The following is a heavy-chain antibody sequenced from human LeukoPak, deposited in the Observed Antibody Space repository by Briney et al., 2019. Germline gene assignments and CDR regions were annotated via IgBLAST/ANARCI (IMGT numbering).Heavy chain of an antibody. V-gene: IGHV3-7*01. Sequence: SGGSLRLSCAASGFTFSSYAMSWVRQAPGKGLEWVANIKQDGSEKYYVDSVKGRFTISRDNAKNSLYLQMNSLRAEDTAVYYCARDRGGEIDYWGQGTLVTVSS. CDR2: IKQDGSEK. CDR3: ARDRGGEIDY. CDR1: GFTFSSYA. D-gene: IGHD3-10*01. J-gene: IGHJ4*02.